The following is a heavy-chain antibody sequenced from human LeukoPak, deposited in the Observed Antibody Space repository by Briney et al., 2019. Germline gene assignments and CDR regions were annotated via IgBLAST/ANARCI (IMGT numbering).Heavy chain of an antibody. J-gene: IGHJ6*02. Sequence: PSETLSLTCTVSGGSISSYYWSWIRQPPGKGLEWIGYIYYSGSTNYNPSLKSRVTISVDTSKNQFSLKLSSATAADTAVYYCAREMYNWNDYYYGMYVWGQGTTVTVSS. CDR3: AREMYNWNDYYYGMYV. V-gene: IGHV4-59*01. D-gene: IGHD1-1*01. CDR2: IYYSGST. CDR1: GGSISSYY.